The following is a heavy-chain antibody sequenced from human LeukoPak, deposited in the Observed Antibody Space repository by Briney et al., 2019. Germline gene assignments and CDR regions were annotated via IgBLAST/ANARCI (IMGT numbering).Heavy chain of an antibody. Sequence: PGGSLRLSCAASGFTFSSYTMRWVRQAPGTGLEWVSSITGSGGYTYYADSGKGRFTISRDNSKNTLYLQMNSLRAEDTAIYYCAKVVAPRSGADVWGQGTTVTVSS. V-gene: IGHV3-23*01. J-gene: IGHJ6*02. CDR3: AKVVAPRSGADV. CDR2: ITGSGGYT. D-gene: IGHD5-12*01. CDR1: GFTFSSYT.